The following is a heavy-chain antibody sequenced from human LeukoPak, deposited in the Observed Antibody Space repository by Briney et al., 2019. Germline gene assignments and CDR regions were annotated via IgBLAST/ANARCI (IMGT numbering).Heavy chain of an antibody. J-gene: IGHJ4*02. CDR1: VGSISSFD. D-gene: IGHD1-26*01. CDR3: ARGGLEWEPPGYY. Sequence: PSETLSLTCTVSVGSISSFDGSWIRKPPWKGLEWMGYIYYSGSTNYNPSLKSRVTISVDTSKNQFSLKLSSVTAADTAVYYCARGGLEWEPPGYYWGQGTLVTVSS. CDR2: IYYSGST. V-gene: IGHV4-59*01.